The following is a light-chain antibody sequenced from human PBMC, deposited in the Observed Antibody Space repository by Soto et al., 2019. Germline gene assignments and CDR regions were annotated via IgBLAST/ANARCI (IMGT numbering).Light chain of an antibody. CDR3: VLYMGSGTYVV. Sequence: QTVVTQEPSFSVSPGGTVTLTCGLSSGSVSTSYYHSWYQQTPGQAPRTLIYSTNTRSSGVPDRFAGSILGNKAALTITGAQADDESDYYCVLYMGSGTYVVFGGGTKLTVL. V-gene: IGLV8-61*01. J-gene: IGLJ2*01. CDR1: SGSVSTSYY. CDR2: STN.